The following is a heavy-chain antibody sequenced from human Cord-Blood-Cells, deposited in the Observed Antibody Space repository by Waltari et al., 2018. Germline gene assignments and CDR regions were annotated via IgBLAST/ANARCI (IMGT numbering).Heavy chain of an antibody. V-gene: IGHV1-69*06. CDR1: GGTFSSYA. J-gene: IGHJ2*01. Sequence: QVQLVQSGAEVKRRGSSGKVSCKASGGTFSSYAISWVRQSPGKGLEWVGGGVASFGTAKYAQQFQGRGTIAADKSTGTAYRELSSLGSEDTAVYYCARERNYWYVDLWGRGTLVTVSS. CDR2: GVASFGTA. CDR3: ARERNYWYVDL.